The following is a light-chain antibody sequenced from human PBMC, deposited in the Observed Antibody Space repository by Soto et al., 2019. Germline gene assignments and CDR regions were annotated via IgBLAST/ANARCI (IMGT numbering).Light chain of an antibody. V-gene: IGKV4-1*01. Sequence: DIVMTQSPDSLAVSLGERDTINCKSSQSVLYSSNNKNYLAWYQQKPGQPPKLLIYWASTRESGVPDRFSGSGSGTDFTLTISSLQAEDVAVYYSQQYYSTPWTFGQGTKLEIK. CDR3: QQYYSTPWT. J-gene: IGKJ2*02. CDR2: WAS. CDR1: QSVLYSSNNKNY.